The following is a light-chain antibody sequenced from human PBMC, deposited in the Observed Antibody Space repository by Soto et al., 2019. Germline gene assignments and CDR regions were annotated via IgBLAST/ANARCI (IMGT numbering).Light chain of an antibody. Sequence: EIVMTQSPGTLSVSPGERATLSCRASQSVGSNVAWYQQKPGQAPRLLIYGTSTRDTGIPARFSGSGSGTEFALTISSLQSEDFATYYCQHYNSYSEAFGQGTKVELK. CDR2: GTS. CDR3: QHYNSYSEA. V-gene: IGKV3-15*01. CDR1: QSVGSN. J-gene: IGKJ1*01.